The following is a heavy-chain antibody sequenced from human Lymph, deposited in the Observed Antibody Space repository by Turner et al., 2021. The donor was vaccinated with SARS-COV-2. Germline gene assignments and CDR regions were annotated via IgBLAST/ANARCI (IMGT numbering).Heavy chain of an antibody. J-gene: IGHJ4*02. CDR2: IYYSRST. V-gene: IGHV4-59*01. CDR1: GGSISSYY. Sequence: QVQLQESGPGLVKPSETLSRTCSVSGGSISSYYGSWIRQPPGKGLEWIGYIYYSRSTNNTPYLKSRVTISVDTSKNQFYLKLTSVTAAETAVYYCARGFDYWGQGTLVTVSP. CDR3: ARGFDY.